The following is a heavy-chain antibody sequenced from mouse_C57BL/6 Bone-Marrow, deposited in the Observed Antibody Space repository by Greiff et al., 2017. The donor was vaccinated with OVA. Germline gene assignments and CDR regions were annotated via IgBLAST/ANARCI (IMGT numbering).Heavy chain of an antibody. CDR2: INPSNGGT. J-gene: IGHJ3*01. D-gene: IGHD2-3*01. CDR1: GYTFTSYW. Sequence: QVQLQQPGTELVKPGASVKLSCKASGYTFTSYWMHWVKQRPGQGLEWIGNINPSNGGTNYNEKFKSKATLTVDKSSSTAYMQLSSLTSEDSAVYYCASMAIYDGYYVLFAYWGQGTLVTVSA. CDR3: ASMAIYDGYYVLFAY. V-gene: IGHV1-53*01.